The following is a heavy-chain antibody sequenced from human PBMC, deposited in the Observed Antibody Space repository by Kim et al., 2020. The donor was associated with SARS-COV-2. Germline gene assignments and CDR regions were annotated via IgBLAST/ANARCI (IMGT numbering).Heavy chain of an antibody. V-gene: IGHV4-4*07. CDR1: GGSISSYY. D-gene: IGHD3-10*01. CDR3: ASSGSYYNEYYYYYGMDV. J-gene: IGHJ6*02. CDR2: IYTSGST. Sequence: SETLSLTCTVSGGSISSYYWSWIRQPAGKGLEWIGRIYTSGSTNYNPSLKSRVTMSVDTSKNQFSLKLSSVTAADTAVYYCASSGSYYNEYYYYYGMDVWGQGTTVTVSS.